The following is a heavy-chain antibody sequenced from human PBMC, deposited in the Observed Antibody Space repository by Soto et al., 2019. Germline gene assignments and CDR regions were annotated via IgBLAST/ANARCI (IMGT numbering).Heavy chain of an antibody. D-gene: IGHD5-18*01. Sequence: XETLSLSCTVSGCSISSSSNYWGWMRQPPGKGLEWIGSIYYSGSTYYNPSLKSRVTISVDTSKNQFSLKLSSVTAADTFVYYCARRIQLWSGDYFDYWGQGALVTVSS. V-gene: IGHV4-39*01. CDR2: IYYSGST. CDR1: GCSISSSSNY. J-gene: IGHJ4*02. CDR3: ARRIQLWSGDYFDY.